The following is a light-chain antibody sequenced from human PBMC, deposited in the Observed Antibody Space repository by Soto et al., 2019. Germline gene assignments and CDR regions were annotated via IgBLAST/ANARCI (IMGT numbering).Light chain of an antibody. CDR1: SSNIGSNY. V-gene: IGLV1-47*01. CDR2: KNS. Sequence: QSVVTQPPSASGTPGQRVTISCSGSSSNIGSNYVYWYQHLPGTAPKVLIYKNSHRPSGVPDRFSGSKSDTSASLAISGRRSEDEAHYYCAVWDDSLSGVVFGGGTKLTVL. CDR3: AVWDDSLSGVV. J-gene: IGLJ3*02.